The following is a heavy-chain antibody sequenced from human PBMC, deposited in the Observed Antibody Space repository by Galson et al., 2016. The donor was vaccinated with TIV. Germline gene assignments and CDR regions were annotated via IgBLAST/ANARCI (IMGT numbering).Heavy chain of an antibody. D-gene: IGHD5-18*01. CDR2: INWHGNSV. V-gene: IGHV3-9*01. J-gene: IGHJ6*02. Sequence: SLRLSCAASGFTFDDYAMHWVRQPPGKGLEWVSSINWHGNSVVYADSVKGRFTISRDNGKTSLYLQMNSLRPEDTALYYCAKDRAVDASMDYYCYHAMDVWGHGTAVTVSS. CDR3: AKDRAVDASMDYYCYHAMDV. CDR1: GFTFDDYA.